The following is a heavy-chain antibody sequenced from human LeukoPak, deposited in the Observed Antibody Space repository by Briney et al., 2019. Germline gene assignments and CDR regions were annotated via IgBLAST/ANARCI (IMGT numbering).Heavy chain of an antibody. CDR2: INSDGSST. J-gene: IGHJ4*02. Sequence: GGSLRLSCAASGFRFRDYYMSWIRQAPGKGLVWVSRINSDGSSTNYAGSVKGRFTISRDNAKSTLYLQMNSLRAEDTAVYYCARSAEVATFDYWGQGTLVTVSS. V-gene: IGHV3-74*01. CDR1: GFRFRDYY. D-gene: IGHD4-23*01. CDR3: ARSAEVATFDY.